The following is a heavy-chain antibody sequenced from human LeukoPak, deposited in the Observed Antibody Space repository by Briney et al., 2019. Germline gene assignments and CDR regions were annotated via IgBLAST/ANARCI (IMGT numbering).Heavy chain of an antibody. CDR2: IIPVFGTT. CDR1: GGTFSSYA. Sequence: SVKVSCKTSGGTFSSYAVSWVRLTPGQGLEWLGGIIPVFGTTTYAQKFQAKVTMTADKSTNTAYLEISSLTSDDTAVYYCARCSPGDSSNFYAVLQYWGQGTQVTVST. D-gene: IGHD3-22*01. V-gene: IGHV1-69*06. J-gene: IGHJ4*02. CDR3: ARCSPGDSSNFYAVLQY.